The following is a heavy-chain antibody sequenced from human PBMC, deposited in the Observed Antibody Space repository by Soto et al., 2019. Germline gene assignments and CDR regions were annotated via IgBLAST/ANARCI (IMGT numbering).Heavy chain of an antibody. CDR2: INQRGRT. D-gene: IGHD5-18*01. CDR3: ARGNIRAMVTRDSYYYYGMDV. Sequence: PPENRCHTYSVYAGSYSRCYYSWLRQPPEKKLEWLGKINQRGRTNNNPSLKTRVTISVDTSKNQFSLKLSSVTAADTAVYYCARGNIRAMVTRDSYYYYGMDVWGQGTTV. V-gene: IGHV4-34*01. J-gene: IGHJ6*02. CDR1: AGSYSRCY.